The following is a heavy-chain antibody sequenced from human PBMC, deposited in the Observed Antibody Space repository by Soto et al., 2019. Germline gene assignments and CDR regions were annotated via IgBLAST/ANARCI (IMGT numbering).Heavy chain of an antibody. J-gene: IGHJ4*02. V-gene: IGHV3-30-3*01. CDR3: ARDISGSYSSDY. Sequence: QVQLVESGGGVVQPGKSLRLSCAASGFSFSSHAMHWVRQAPGEGLEWVAVISYDGNSKSYADSVKGRFTISRDNSKNTLYLQMNSLRAEDTAVYYCARDISGSYSSDYWGQGTLVTVSS. CDR1: GFSFSSHA. CDR2: ISYDGNSK. D-gene: IGHD1-26*01.